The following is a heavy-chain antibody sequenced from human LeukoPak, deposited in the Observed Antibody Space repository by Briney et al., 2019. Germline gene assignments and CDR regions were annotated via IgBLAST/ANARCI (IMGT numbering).Heavy chain of an antibody. CDR2: VDSGGSIA. CDR1: GFTFSSSW. Sequence: GGSLRLSCAASGFTFSSSWMHWVRQAPGKGLVWVSRVDSGGSIANYADSVKGRFTISRDNDKNTLYLQMNSLRAEDTAVYDCARWDIGYWGQGTLVTVSS. CDR3: ARWDIGY. D-gene: IGHD1-26*01. V-gene: IGHV3-74*01. J-gene: IGHJ4*02.